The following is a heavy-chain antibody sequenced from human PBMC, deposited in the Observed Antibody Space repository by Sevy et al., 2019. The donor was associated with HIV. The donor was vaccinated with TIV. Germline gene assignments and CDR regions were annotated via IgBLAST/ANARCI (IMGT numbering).Heavy chain of an antibody. V-gene: IGHV2-5*01. D-gene: IGHD3-16*02. CDR1: GFSLSTSGVG. J-gene: IGHJ4*02. Sequence: SGPTLVNPTQTLTLTCTFSGFSLSTSGVGVGWIRQPPGKALEWLALIYWNDDKRYSPSLKSRLTITKDTSKNQVVLTMTNXDPVDTATYYRAHSLSVSIMITFGGVIVIPGSFDYWGQGTLVTVSS. CDR3: AHSLSVSIMITFGGVIVIPGSFDY. CDR2: IYWNDDK.